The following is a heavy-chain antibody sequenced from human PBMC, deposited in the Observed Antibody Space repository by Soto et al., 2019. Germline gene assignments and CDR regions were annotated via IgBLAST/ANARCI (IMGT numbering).Heavy chain of an antibody. Sequence: GGSLRLSCTGSGFTFGNYGLHWVRQAPGKGLEYVSAISSNGGSTYYANSVKGRFTISRDNSKNTLYLQMGSLRAEDMAVYYCARGPGYYFDYWGQGTLVTVSS. J-gene: IGHJ4*02. CDR1: GFTFGNYG. CDR2: ISSNGGST. CDR3: ARGPGYYFDY. V-gene: IGHV3-64*01.